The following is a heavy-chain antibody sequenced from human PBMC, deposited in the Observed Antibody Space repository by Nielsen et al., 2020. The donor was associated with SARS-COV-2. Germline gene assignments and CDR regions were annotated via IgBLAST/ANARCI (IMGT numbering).Heavy chain of an antibody. V-gene: IGHV4-34*01. D-gene: IGHD6-19*01. Sequence: SETLSFTCAVYGGSFSGYYWSWIRQPPGKGLEWIGEINHSGSTNYNPSLKSRVTISVDTSKNQFSLKLSSVTAADTAVYYCARGSHSSGWPLDYWGQGTLVTVSS. CDR3: ARGSHSSGWPLDY. J-gene: IGHJ4*02. CDR1: GGSFSGYY. CDR2: INHSGST.